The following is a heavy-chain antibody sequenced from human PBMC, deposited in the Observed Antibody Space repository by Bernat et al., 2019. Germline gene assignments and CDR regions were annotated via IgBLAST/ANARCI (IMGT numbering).Heavy chain of an antibody. V-gene: IGHV1-18*01. J-gene: IGHJ1*01. Sequence: QVQLVQSGAEVKKPGASVKVSCKASGYTFTSYGISWVRQAPGQGLEWMGWISAYNGNTHYAQKLQGRVTMTTDTSTSTAYMELRSLRSDDTAVYYCARDFRDYYDSSGWISEYFQHWGQGTLVTVSS. CDR2: ISAYNGNT. CDR3: ARDFRDYYDSSGWISEYFQH. CDR1: GYTFTSYG. D-gene: IGHD3-22*01.